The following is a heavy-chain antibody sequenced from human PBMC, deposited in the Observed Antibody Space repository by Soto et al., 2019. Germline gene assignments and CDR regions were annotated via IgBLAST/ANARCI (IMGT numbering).Heavy chain of an antibody. CDR1: GGTLSSFINYP. D-gene: IGHD3-3*01. CDR2: IVPNVGTV. J-gene: IGHJ4*02. CDR3: ARRDTSGFLRYFDN. Sequence: QMQRVQSGAEVKKPGSSVKVSCKASGGTLSSFINYPINWVRQAPGQALEWMGGIVPNVGTVNYAQKFQGRVTITADKSTGTAYMEVSSLRSEDTALYYCARRDTSGFLRYFDNWGQGTLVTVSS. V-gene: IGHV1-69*06.